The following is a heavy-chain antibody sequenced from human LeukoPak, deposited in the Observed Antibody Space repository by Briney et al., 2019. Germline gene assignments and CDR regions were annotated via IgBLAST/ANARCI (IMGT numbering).Heavy chain of an antibody. V-gene: IGHV4-39*07. J-gene: IGHJ3*02. CDR2: INHSGST. D-gene: IGHD1/OR15-1a*01. Sequence: SETLSLTCTVSGGSISSSSYYWSWIRQPPGKGLEWIGEINHSGSTNYNPSLRSRVTISVDTSKNQFSLKLTSVTAADTAVYYCARDGYNWNIDAFDIWGQGTMVTVSS. CDR3: ARDGYNWNIDAFDI. CDR1: GGSISSSSYY.